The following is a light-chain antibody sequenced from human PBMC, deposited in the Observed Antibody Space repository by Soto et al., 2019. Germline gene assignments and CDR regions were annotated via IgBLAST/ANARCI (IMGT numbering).Light chain of an antibody. CDR2: GAS. V-gene: IGKV3-20*01. Sequence: EIALTQSPGTLSLSPGERATLSCRASQSVDNNYLAWYQQKPGQAPRLLIYGASSRTTGIPDRFSGSGSGTDFTLTISGLEPEDFAVYYCQQFGSSPPRYTFGQGTKLEIK. CDR3: QQFGSSPPRYT. J-gene: IGKJ2*01. CDR1: QSVDNNY.